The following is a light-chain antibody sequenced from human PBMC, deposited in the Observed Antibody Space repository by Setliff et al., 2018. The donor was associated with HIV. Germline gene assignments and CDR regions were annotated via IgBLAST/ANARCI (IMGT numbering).Light chain of an antibody. V-gene: IGLV3-25*03. CDR3: QSADTSWV. J-gene: IGLJ3*02. CDR1: ELPKQY. Sequence: SYELTQPPSVSVSPGQTARITCSGDELPKQYAYWYQQKPGQAPVVVIYKDSERPSGIPERFSGSSSGTTVTLTNRGVQAEDEADYYCQSADTSWVFGGWT. CDR2: KDS.